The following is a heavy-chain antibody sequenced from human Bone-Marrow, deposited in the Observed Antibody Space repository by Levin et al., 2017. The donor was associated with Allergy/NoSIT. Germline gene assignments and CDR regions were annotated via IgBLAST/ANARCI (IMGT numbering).Heavy chain of an antibody. CDR2: ISGSGDST. CDR3: ARRGRSSSGFYYEGYFDY. J-gene: IGHJ4*02. V-gene: IGHV3-23*01. Sequence: PGGSLRLSCTASGFTFSSYAMSWVRQAPGKGLEWVLGISGSGDSTYYVDSVKGRFTISRDNSKNTLYLQMNTLRAEDTAVYYCARRGRSSSGFYYEGYFDYWGQGTLVTVSS. D-gene: IGHD3-22*01. CDR1: GFTFSSYA.